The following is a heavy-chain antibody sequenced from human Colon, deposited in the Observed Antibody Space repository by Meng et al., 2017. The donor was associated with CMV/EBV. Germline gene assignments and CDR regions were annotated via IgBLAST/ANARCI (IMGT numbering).Heavy chain of an antibody. D-gene: IGHD5-12*01. CDR3: ARGRYSGYFDY. CDR1: GGSFSGYR. CDR2: INQSGNT. J-gene: IGHJ4*02. Sequence: SLTCDVYGGSFSGYRWSWIRQSPGKGLEWIGEINQSGNTNYNSSLKSRLIISLDTSKNQFSLKSTSVTAADTGVYYCARGRYSGYFDYWGQGTLVTVSS. V-gene: IGHV4-34*01.